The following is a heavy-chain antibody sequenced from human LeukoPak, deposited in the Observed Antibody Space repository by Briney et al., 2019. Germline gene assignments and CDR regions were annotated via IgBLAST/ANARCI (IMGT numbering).Heavy chain of an antibody. J-gene: IGHJ4*02. CDR2: IYYSGST. D-gene: IGHD3-9*01. V-gene: IGHV4-39*01. Sequence: PSETLSLTCTVSGGSLSSSSYYWGWIRQPPGKGLEWIGSIYYSGSTYYNPSLKSRVTISVDTSKNQFSLKLSSVTAADTAVYYCARLGDILTGYYCYWGQGTLVTVSS. CDR1: GGSLSSSSYY. CDR3: ARLGDILTGYYCY.